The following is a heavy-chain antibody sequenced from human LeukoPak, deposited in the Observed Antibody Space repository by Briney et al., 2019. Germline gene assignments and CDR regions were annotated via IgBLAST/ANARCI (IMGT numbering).Heavy chain of an antibody. J-gene: IGHJ5*02. V-gene: IGHV4-4*07. CDR2: IYTSGTT. D-gene: IGHD6-13*01. CDR1: GGSISSYY. Sequence: SETLSLTCTVSGGSISSYYWSWVRQPAGKGLEWIGRIYTSGTTNYNPSLKSRVTMSVDTSKNQISLKLTSVTAADTAVYYCARGPRRQKIAGDGNWFGPWGQGTLVTVSS. CDR3: ARGPRRQKIAGDGNWFGP.